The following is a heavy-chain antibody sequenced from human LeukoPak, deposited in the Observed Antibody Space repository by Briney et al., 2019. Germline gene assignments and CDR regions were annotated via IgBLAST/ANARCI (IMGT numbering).Heavy chain of an antibody. CDR3: ARGSYYDSSGHKLFDY. D-gene: IGHD3-22*01. CDR1: GGSFSGYY. J-gene: IGHJ4*02. V-gene: IGHV4-34*01. CDR2: INHSGST. Sequence: PSETLSLTCAVYGGSFSGYYRSWIRQSPGKGLEWIGEINHSGSTNYNPSLKSRVTISVDTSKNQFSLKLSSVTAADTAVYYCARGSYYDSSGHKLFDYWGQGTLVTVSS.